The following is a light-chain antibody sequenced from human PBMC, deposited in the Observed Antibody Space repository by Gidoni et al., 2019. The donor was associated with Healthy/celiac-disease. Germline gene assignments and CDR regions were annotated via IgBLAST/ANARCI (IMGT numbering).Light chain of an antibody. CDR3: QQSYSTLTWT. J-gene: IGKJ1*01. Sequence: DIQMTQSPSSLSASVGDRVTITCRASQSISSYLNWYQQKPGKAPKSLIYAASRLQSVVPSRFSGSGSGTDFTLTISSLQPEDFATYYCQQSYSTLTWTFGQGTKVEIK. V-gene: IGKV1-39*01. CDR1: QSISSY. CDR2: AAS.